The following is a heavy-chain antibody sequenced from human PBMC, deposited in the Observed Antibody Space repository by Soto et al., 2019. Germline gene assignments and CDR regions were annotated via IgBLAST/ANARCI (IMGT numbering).Heavy chain of an antibody. D-gene: IGHD5-12*01. V-gene: IGHV1-2*02. CDR1: GYTFTGYY. Sequence: ASVKVSCKASGYTFTGYYMHWVRQAPGQGLEWMGWINPNSGGTNYAQKFQGRVTMTRDTSISTADMELSRLRSDDTAAYYCARVRRARYERYYFDYWGQGTLVTVSS. J-gene: IGHJ4*01. CDR2: INPNSGGT. CDR3: ARVRRARYERYYFDY.